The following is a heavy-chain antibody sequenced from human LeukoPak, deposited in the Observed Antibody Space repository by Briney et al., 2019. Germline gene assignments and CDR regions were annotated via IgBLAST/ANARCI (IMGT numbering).Heavy chain of an antibody. CDR2: IWYDGSNE. V-gene: IGHV3-33*01. Sequence: QPGGSLRLSCAASGFTFSSYGMHWVRQAPGKGLEWVAVIWYDGSNEYYADSVKGRFTISRDNSKNTLYLQMNSLRAEDTAVYYCARVGDSGSYYSPFDYWGQGTLVTVSS. CDR1: GFTFSSYG. D-gene: IGHD1-26*01. CDR3: ARVGDSGSYYSPFDY. J-gene: IGHJ4*02.